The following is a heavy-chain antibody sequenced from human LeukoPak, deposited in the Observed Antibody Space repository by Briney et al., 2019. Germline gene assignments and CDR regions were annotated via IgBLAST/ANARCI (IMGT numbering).Heavy chain of an antibody. CDR1: GGSISSYY. V-gene: IGHV4-59*01. J-gene: IGHJ6*02. D-gene: IGHD5-24*01. CDR2: IFYSGST. CDR3: AKGDAYNPSSFYGVDV. Sequence: SETLSLTCTVSGGSISSYYWSWIRQPPGKGLEWIGYIFYSGSTNYNPSLKSRVTISVDTSKNQFSLKLTTVTAADTAVYYCAKGDAYNPSSFYGVDVWGQGTTVTVSS.